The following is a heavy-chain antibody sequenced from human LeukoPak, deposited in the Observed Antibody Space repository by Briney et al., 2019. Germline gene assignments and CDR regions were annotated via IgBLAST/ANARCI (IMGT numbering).Heavy chain of an antibody. D-gene: IGHD3-22*01. CDR1: GYSISSGYY. V-gene: IGHV4-38-2*02. CDR2: IYHSGST. J-gene: IGHJ4*02. Sequence: SETLSLTCAVSGYSISSGYYWGWLRQPPGKGLEWIGSIYHSGSTYYNPSLKRRVTISVDTSKNQFSLKLSSVTAADTAVYYCARDPHSSGYPYYFDYWGQGTLVTVSS. CDR3: ARDPHSSGYPYYFDY.